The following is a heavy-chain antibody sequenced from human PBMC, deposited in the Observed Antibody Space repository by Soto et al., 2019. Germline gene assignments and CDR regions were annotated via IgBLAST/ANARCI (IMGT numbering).Heavy chain of an antibody. CDR1: GFTFSSYW. CDR2: IKQDGREK. D-gene: IGHD4-17*01. CDR3: AVLDYAHYYFDY. Sequence: EVQLVESGGGLVQPGGYLRLSCAASGFTFSSYWMSWVRQAPGKGLEWVANIKQDGREKYYVDSVKGRLTISRDNAKHSLYLQMNSLRAEDTAVYYCAVLDYAHYYFDYWGQGTLVTVSS. V-gene: IGHV3-7*05. J-gene: IGHJ4*02.